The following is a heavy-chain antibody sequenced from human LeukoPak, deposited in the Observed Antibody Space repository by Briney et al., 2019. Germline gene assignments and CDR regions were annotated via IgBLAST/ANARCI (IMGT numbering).Heavy chain of an antibody. CDR2: IYYSGST. D-gene: IGHD5-24*01. CDR1: GGSISSGGYY. CDR3: ARARWLLGKTFDY. J-gene: IGHJ4*02. V-gene: IGHV4-31*03. Sequence: SETLSLTCTVSGGSISSGGYYWSWIRQHPGKGLEWIGYIYYSGSTYYNPSLKSRVTISVDTSKNQFSLKLSSVTAADTAVYYCARARWLLGKTFDYWGQGTLVTVSS.